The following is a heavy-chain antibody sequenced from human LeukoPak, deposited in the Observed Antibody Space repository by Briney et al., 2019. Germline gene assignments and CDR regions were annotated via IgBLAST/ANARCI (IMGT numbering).Heavy chain of an antibody. V-gene: IGHV3-48*01. CDR2: ISSSSSSTI. D-gene: IGHD3-22*01. J-gene: IGHJ4*02. CDR1: GFTFSSYS. CDR3: ARNSDYYDYSPQSV. Sequence: GGSLRLSCAASGFTFSSYSMNWVRQAPGKGLEWVSYISSSSSSTIYYADSVKGRFLISRDNSKNMLFLQMNSLIIEDTAVYYCARNSDYYDYSPQSVWGQGTLVTVS.